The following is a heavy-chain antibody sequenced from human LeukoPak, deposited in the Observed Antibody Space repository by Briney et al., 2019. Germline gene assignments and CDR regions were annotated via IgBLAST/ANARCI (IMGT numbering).Heavy chain of an antibody. CDR3: ARRVAVARRDAFDI. D-gene: IGHD6-19*01. Sequence: ASVNVSFKASGYTFTSYGISWVRQAPGQRLEGMGWISSYNGKTNNAQKLPGRVTMSTDTSTGKDYLELRSLRSEDTAVYYCARRVAVARRDAFDIWGQGTMVTVSS. CDR1: GYTFTSYG. J-gene: IGHJ3*02. V-gene: IGHV1-18*01. CDR2: ISSYNGKT.